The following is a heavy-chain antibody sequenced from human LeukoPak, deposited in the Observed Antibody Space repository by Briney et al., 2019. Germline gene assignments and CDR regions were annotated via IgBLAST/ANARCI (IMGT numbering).Heavy chain of an antibody. CDR1: GDSVSSNSAA. J-gene: IGHJ6*02. CDR3: ARGRGSSWKYYYYYYGMDV. Sequence: SQTLSLTCAISGDSVSSNSAAWNWIRQSPSRGLEWLGRTYYRSKWYNDYAVSVKSRITINPDTSKNQFSLKLSSVTAADTAVYYCARGRGSSWKYYYYYYGMDVWGQGTTVTVSS. D-gene: IGHD6-13*01. V-gene: IGHV6-1*01. CDR2: TYYRSKWYN.